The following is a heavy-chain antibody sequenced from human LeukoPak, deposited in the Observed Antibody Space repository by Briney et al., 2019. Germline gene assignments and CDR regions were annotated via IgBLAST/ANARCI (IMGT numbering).Heavy chain of an antibody. V-gene: IGHV4-34*01. Sequence: PSETLSLTCTVSGGSISSYYWSWIRQPPGKGLEWIGEINHSGSTNYNPSLKSRVTIPVDTSKNQFSLKLSSVTAADTAVYYCTRGPIAAPFYWGQGTLVTVSS. CDR3: TRGPIAAPFY. J-gene: IGHJ4*02. D-gene: IGHD6-6*01. CDR2: INHSGST. CDR1: GGSISSYY.